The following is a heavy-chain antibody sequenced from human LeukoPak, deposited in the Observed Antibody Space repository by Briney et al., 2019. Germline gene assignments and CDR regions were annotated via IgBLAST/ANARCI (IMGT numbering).Heavy chain of an antibody. Sequence: ASVKVSCKASGYTFTSYGISWVRQAPGQGLEWMGWISAYNGNTNYAQKLQGRVTMTTDTSTSTAYMELRSLRSDDTAAYYCASSPRYYYYYGMDVWGQGTTVTVSS. V-gene: IGHV1-18*01. J-gene: IGHJ6*02. CDR1: GYTFTSYG. CDR2: ISAYNGNT. CDR3: ASSPRYYYYYGMDV.